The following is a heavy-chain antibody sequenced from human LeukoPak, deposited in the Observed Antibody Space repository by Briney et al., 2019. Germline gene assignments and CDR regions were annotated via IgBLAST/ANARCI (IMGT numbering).Heavy chain of an antibody. J-gene: IGHJ4*02. CDR3: ASRSWYPLDY. CDR2: ISSSGSTM. V-gene: IGHV3-48*03. CDR1: GFTFSSYE. Sequence: GGSLRLSCAASGFTFSSYEMNWVRQAPGKGLEWISYISSSGSTMYYADSVKGRFTISRDNAKNSLYLQMNSLRAEDTAIYYCASRSWYPLDYWGQGTLVNVSS. D-gene: IGHD6-13*01.